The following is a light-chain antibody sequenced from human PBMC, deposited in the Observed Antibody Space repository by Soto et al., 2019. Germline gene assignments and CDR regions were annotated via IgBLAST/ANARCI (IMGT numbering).Light chain of an antibody. V-gene: IGKV3-20*01. Sequence: IVLTQSPGTLSLFPGDRATLSCRASQSVRSTYFAWYRQKPGQPPSLLIYGASNRATGVPDRFSGSGSGPDFTLTISRREPEDFAGYYCQQYHSSPPGFTFGPGTTVEIK. CDR2: GAS. CDR3: QQYHSSPPGFT. J-gene: IGKJ3*01. CDR1: QSVRSTY.